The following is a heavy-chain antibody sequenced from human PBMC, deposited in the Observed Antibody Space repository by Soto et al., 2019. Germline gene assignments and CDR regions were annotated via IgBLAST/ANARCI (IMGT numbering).Heavy chain of an antibody. J-gene: IGHJ4*02. V-gene: IGHV3-30-3*01. CDR3: ARDPAPKYYDSSGYYPYYFDY. CDR1: GFTFSSYA. Sequence: HPGGSLRLSCAASGFTFSSYAMHWVRQAPGKGLEWVAVISYDGSNKYYADSVKGRFTISRDNSKNTLYLQMNSLRAEDTAVYYCARDPAPKYYDSSGYYPYYFDYWGQGTLVTVSS. D-gene: IGHD3-22*01. CDR2: ISYDGSNK.